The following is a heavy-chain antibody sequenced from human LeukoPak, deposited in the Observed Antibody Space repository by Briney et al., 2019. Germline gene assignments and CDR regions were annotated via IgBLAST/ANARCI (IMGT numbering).Heavy chain of an antibody. CDR3: AVLGSYCSGGSCSRFDI. CDR1: GFTFSSYA. Sequence: GGSLRLSCAASGFTFSSYAMSWVRQAPGKGLEWVSVIYSGGSTYYADSVKGRFTISRDNSKNTLYLQMNSLRAEDTAVYYCAVLGSYCSGGSCSRFDIWGQGTMVTVSS. CDR2: IYSGGST. V-gene: IGHV3-53*01. J-gene: IGHJ3*02. D-gene: IGHD2-15*01.